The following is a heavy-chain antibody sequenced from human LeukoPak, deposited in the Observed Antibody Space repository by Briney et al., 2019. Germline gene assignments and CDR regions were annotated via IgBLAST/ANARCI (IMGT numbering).Heavy chain of an antibody. CDR3: VKYSGFDYFFDF. CDR1: GFTLSNSA. D-gene: IGHD5-12*01. CDR2: ISSNGGST. J-gene: IGHJ4*02. Sequence: GGSLRLSCSASGFTLSNSAMYWVRQAPGKGLEYVSAISSNGGSTYYADSVKGRFTISRDNSKSTLYLQMSSLRAEDTAVYYCVKYSGFDYFFDFWGQGTLVTVSS. V-gene: IGHV3-64D*08.